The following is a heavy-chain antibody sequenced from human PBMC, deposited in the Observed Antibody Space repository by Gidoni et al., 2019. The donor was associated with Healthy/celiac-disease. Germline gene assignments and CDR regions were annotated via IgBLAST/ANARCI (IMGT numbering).Heavy chain of an antibody. V-gene: IGHV4-59*01. J-gene: IGHJ4*02. Sequence: QVQLQESGPGLVKPSETLSLTCTVSGGPISSYYWSWIRQPPGKGLEWIGYIYYSGSTNYNPSLKSRVTISVDTSKNQFSLKLSSVTAADTAVYYCARGVRGGYLYYFDYWGQGTLVTVSS. CDR3: ARGVRGGYLYYFDY. D-gene: IGHD3-22*01. CDR2: IYYSGST. CDR1: GGPISSYY.